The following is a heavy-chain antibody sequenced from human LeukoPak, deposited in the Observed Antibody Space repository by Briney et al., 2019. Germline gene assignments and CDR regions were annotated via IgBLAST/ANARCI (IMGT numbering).Heavy chain of an antibody. D-gene: IGHD4-17*01. CDR2: ISYDGNNK. V-gene: IGHV3-30-3*01. Sequence: GRSLRLSCAASGFTFSNYSMHWVRQAPGKGLEWVAVISYDGNNKYYADSVKGRLTISRDNSKNTLYLQMNSLRVEDTAVFYCAREITVTTADYGMDVWGQGATVTVSS. CDR3: AREITVTTADYGMDV. J-gene: IGHJ6*02. CDR1: GFTFSNYS.